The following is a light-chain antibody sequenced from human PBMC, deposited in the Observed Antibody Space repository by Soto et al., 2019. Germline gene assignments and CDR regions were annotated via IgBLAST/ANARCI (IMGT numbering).Light chain of an antibody. J-gene: IGKJ1*01. Sequence: DIQMTQSPSTLSASVGYIVTITCRASQSISSWLAWYQQKPGKAPKLLIYDASSLESGVPSRFSGSGSGTEFTLTISSLQPDDFATYYCQQYNSWWTFGQGTKVDIK. CDR3: QQYNSWWT. CDR1: QSISSW. V-gene: IGKV1-5*01. CDR2: DAS.